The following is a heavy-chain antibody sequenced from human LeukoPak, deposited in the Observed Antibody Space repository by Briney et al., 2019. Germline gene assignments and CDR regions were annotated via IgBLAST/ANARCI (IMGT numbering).Heavy chain of an antibody. CDR1: GDSISSSTW. Sequence: PSETLSLTCAVSGDSISSSTWWNWVRQPPGKGLEWIGEIYSTGENNKNPSLKSRVTMSLDKPKNEFSLRLTSVTAADTAMYYGVRGYNENRNKSAFDIWGQGTMVTVAS. CDR2: IYSTGEN. D-gene: IGHD1-14*01. J-gene: IGHJ3*02. V-gene: IGHV4-4*02. CDR3: VRGYNENRNKSAFDI.